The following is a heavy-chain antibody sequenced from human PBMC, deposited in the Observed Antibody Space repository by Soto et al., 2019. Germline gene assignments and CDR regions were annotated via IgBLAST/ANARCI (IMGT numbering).Heavy chain of an antibody. CDR1: GFTFSSYS. D-gene: IGHD1-26*01. V-gene: IGHV3-21*01. CDR3: ARGPEEWELRSESDY. J-gene: IGHJ4*02. CDR2: ISSSSSYI. Sequence: GGSLRLSCAASGFTFSSYSMNWVRQAPGKGLEWVSSISSSSSYIYYADSVKGRFTISRDNAKNSLYLQMNSLRAEDTAVYYCARGPEEWELRSESDYWGQGTLVTVSS.